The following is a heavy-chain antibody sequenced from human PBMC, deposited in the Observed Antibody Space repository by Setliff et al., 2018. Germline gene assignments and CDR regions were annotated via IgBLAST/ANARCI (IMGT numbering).Heavy chain of an antibody. V-gene: IGHV4-61*09. CDR2: IYTSWST. Sequence: PSETLSLTCTVSDDSISSRRYYWGWFRQPAGKGLEWIGQIYTSWSTNYNPSFKSRVTISLDTSKNQFSLSLQTVTAADTVVYYCARMSGFQYIDVWGEGTTVTVSS. CDR3: ARMSGFQYIDV. D-gene: IGHD3-3*01. CDR1: DDSISSRRYY. J-gene: IGHJ6*03.